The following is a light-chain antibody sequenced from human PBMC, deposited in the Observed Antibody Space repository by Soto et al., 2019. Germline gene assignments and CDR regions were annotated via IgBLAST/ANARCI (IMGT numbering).Light chain of an antibody. Sequence: IQMTQSPSSLSASIGDRVTITCQASQNITNNLSWYQQKPGKAPKLLIYAASTLQSGVPSRFSGSGSGTDFTLTISCLQSEDFATYYCQQYYSYPRTFGQGTKVDIK. V-gene: IGKV1-8*01. CDR1: QNITNN. CDR3: QQYYSYPRT. J-gene: IGKJ1*01. CDR2: AAS.